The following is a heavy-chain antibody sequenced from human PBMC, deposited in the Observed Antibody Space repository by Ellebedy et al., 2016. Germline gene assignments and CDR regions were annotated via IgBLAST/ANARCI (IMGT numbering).Heavy chain of an antibody. J-gene: IGHJ4*02. D-gene: IGHD3-3*01. CDR3: ARDGAFDFWRGYFDY. V-gene: IGHV3-33*01. CDR1: GFTFNSYG. CDR2: IWYDGSNK. Sequence: GGSLRLSXAASGFTFNSYGMHWVRQAPGKGLEWVAVIWYDGSNKYHADSVKGRFTISRDNSKNTLYLQMNSLRAEDTAVYYCARDGAFDFWRGYFDYWGQGTLVTVSS.